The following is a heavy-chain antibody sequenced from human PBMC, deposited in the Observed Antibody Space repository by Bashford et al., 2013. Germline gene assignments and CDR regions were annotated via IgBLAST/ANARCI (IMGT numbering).Heavy chain of an antibody. V-gene: IGHV3-7*01. D-gene: IGHD2-2*01. CDR3: ARDYRCTSCKTFDY. J-gene: IGHJ4*02. Sequence: VRQAPGKGLEWVANIKQDGSEKYYVDSVKGRFTISRDNAKNSLYLQMNSLRAEDTAVYFCARDYRCTSCKTFDYVGPGNPGHRLL. CDR2: IKQDGSEK.